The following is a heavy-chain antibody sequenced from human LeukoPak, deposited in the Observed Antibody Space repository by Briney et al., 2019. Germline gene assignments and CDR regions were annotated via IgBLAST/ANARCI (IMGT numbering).Heavy chain of an antibody. CDR1: GFTFSSYA. CDR2: ISSNGGST. V-gene: IGHV3-64*01. Sequence: PGGSLRLSCAAFGFTFSSYAMHWVRQAPGKGLEYVSAISSNGGSTYYANSVKGRFTISRDNSKNTLYLQMGSLRAEDMAVYYCARGGYCSSTSCYARLFDYWGQGTLVTVSS. CDR3: ARGGYCSSTSCYARLFDY. J-gene: IGHJ4*02. D-gene: IGHD2-2*01.